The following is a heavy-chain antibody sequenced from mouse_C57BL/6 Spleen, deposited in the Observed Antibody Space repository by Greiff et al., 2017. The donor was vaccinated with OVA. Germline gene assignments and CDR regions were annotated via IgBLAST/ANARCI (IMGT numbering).Heavy chain of an antibody. Sequence: QVQLQQPGAELVRPGSSVKLSCKASGYTFTSYWMDWVKQRPGQGLEWIGNIYPSDSETHYNQKFKDKATLTVDKSSSTAYMQLSSLTSEDSAVYYCAREGGYYPMDYWGQGTSVTVSA. CDR1: GYTFTSYW. J-gene: IGHJ4*01. CDR2: IYPSDSET. V-gene: IGHV1-61*01. CDR3: AREGGYYPMDY.